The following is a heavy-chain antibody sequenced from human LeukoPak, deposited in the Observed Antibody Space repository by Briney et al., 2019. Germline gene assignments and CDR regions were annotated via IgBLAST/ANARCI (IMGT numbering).Heavy chain of an antibody. D-gene: IGHD3-10*01. Sequence: SETLSLTCAVYGGSFSGYYWSWIRQPPGKGLEWIGEINHSGSTNYNPSLKSRVTISVGTSKNQFSLKLSSVTAADTAVYYCARGAGLAPYYGSGSYYYYYYGMDVWGQGTTVTVSS. CDR3: ARGAGLAPYYGSGSYYYYYYGMDV. CDR1: GGSFSGYY. CDR2: INHSGST. V-gene: IGHV4-34*01. J-gene: IGHJ6*02.